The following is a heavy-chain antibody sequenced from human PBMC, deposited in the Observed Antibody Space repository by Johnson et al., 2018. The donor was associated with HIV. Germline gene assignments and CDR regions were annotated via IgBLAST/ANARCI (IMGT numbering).Heavy chain of an antibody. V-gene: IGHV3-66*01. CDR1: GFTVSTNS. J-gene: IGHJ3*02. D-gene: IGHD2-2*01. CDR3: AKESPREYQLPTDAFDI. Sequence: VQLVESGGGLVQPGGSLRLSCAASGFTVSTNSMSWVRQAPGKGLEWVSVIYSGDNTLYADSVKGRFIVSRDNSKNTLYVQMNSLRAEDTAVYYCAKESPREYQLPTDAFDIWGQGTMVTVSS. CDR2: IYSGDNT.